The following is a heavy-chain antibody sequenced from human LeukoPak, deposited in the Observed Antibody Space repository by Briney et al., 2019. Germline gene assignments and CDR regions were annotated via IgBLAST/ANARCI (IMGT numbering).Heavy chain of an antibody. V-gene: IGHV4-34*01. CDR3: ARGRLIRD. J-gene: IGHJ4*02. CDR1: GGSFSGYY. CDR2: INHSGST. Sequence: SETLSLTCAVYGGSFSGYYWSWIRQPPGKGLGWIGEINHSGSTNYNPSLKSRVTISVDTSNNQFSLKLSSVTAADTAVYYCARGRLIRDWGQGALVTVSS.